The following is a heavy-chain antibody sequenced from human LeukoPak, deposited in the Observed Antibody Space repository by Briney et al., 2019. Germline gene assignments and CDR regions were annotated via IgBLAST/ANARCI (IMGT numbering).Heavy chain of an antibody. CDR3: ASRSVSDSSTKNY. CDR1: GGSISSYY. J-gene: IGHJ4*02. D-gene: IGHD6-19*01. CDR2: INHSGST. V-gene: IGHV4-34*01. Sequence: SETLSLTCTVSGGSISSYYWSWIRQPPGKGLEWIGEINHSGSTNYNPSLKSRVTISVDTSKNQFSLKLSSVTAADTAVYYCASRSVSDSSTKNYWGQGTLVTVSS.